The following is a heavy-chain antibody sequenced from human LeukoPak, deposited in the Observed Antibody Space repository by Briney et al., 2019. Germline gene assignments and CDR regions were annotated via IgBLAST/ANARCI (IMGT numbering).Heavy chain of an antibody. Sequence: SETLSLTCTVSGVSISSGGYYWSWIRQHPGKGLEWIGYIYYSGSTYYNPSLKSRVTISVDTSKNQFSLKLSSVTAADTAVYYCARNSYYYDSSGYYYFDYWGQGTLVTVSS. CDR2: IYYSGST. CDR1: GVSISSGGYY. D-gene: IGHD3-22*01. J-gene: IGHJ4*02. CDR3: ARNSYYYDSSGYYYFDY. V-gene: IGHV4-31*03.